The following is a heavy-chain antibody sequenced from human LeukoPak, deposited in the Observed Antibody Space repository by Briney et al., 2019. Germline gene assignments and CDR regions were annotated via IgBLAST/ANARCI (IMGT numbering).Heavy chain of an antibody. CDR3: AGYSYDQGGI. CDR1: GVSMSSYY. V-gene: IGHV4-4*07. CDR2: IYTSGST. Sequence: SETLSLTCTVSGVSMSSYYWTWIRQPAGKGLEWIGRIYTSGSTNYNPSLTSRVTMSVDTSKNQFSLKLTSVTAADTALYYCAGYSYDQGGIWGQGTMVTVSS. J-gene: IGHJ3*02. D-gene: IGHD5-18*01.